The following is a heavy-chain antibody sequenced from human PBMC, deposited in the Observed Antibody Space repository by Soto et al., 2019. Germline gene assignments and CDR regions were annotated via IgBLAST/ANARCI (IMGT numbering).Heavy chain of an antibody. CDR3: AREPEHYNYGMDV. CDR2: IYPGDSDT. Sequence: GESLKISCKGSGXSFTSYWIGWVRQMPGKGLEWMGIIYPGDSDTRYSPSFQGQVTISADKSISTAYLQWSSLKASDTAMYYCAREPEHYNYGMDVWGQGTTVTVSS. CDR1: GXSFTSYW. J-gene: IGHJ6*02. V-gene: IGHV5-51*01.